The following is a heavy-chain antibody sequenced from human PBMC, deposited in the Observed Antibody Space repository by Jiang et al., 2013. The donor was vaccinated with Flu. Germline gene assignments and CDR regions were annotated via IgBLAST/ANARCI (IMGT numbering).Heavy chain of an antibody. CDR3: ARGLGYYGSGTRYYYMDV. CDR1: GGTLSNYA. V-gene: IGHV1-69*01. CDR2: IIPIFGIV. D-gene: IGHD3-10*01. J-gene: IGHJ6*03. Sequence: GAEAKKPGSSVKVSCKASGGTLSNYAISWVRQAPGQGLEWMGGIIPIFGIVEHAQKFQGRVTVTADESTSTAYMELSSLRSEDTAVYYCARGLGYYGSGTRYYYMDVWGTGTTVTVSS.